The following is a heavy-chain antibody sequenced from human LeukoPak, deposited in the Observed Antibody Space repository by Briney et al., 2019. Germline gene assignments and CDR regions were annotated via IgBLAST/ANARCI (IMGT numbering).Heavy chain of an antibody. Sequence: SETLSLTCTVSGGSISSSSYYWGWIRQPPGKGLEWIGGIYYSGSTYYNPSLKSRVTISVDTSKNQFSLKLSSVTAADTAVYYCARRGYDFWSGYSPFDYWGQGTLVTVSS. V-gene: IGHV4-39*01. CDR3: ARRGYDFWSGYSPFDY. CDR2: IYYSGST. D-gene: IGHD3-3*01. CDR1: GGSISSSSYY. J-gene: IGHJ4*02.